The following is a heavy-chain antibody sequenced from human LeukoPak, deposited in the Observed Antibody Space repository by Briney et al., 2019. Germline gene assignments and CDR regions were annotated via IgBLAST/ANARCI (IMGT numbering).Heavy chain of an antibody. V-gene: IGHV3-21*01. D-gene: IGHD4-17*01. CDR2: ISSSSSYI. Sequence: PGRSLRLSCAASGFTFSSYSMNWVRQAPGKGLEWVSSISSSSSYIYYADSVKGRFTISRDNAKNSLYLQMNSLRAEDTAVYYCARDTVTTPYFDYWGQGTLVTVSS. J-gene: IGHJ4*02. CDR1: GFTFSSYS. CDR3: ARDTVTTPYFDY.